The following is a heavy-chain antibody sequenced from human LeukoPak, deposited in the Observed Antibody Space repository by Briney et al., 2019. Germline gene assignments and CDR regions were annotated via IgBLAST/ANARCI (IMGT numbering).Heavy chain of an antibody. V-gene: IGHV3-23*01. CDR3: AKIPWYYYDSSGYYYFDY. J-gene: IGHJ4*02. Sequence: GGSLRLSCAASGFTFSSYAMSWVRQAPGKGLEWVSAISGSGGSTYYADSVKGRFTISRDNSKNTLYLQMNSLRAEDTAVYYCAKIPWYYYDSSGYYYFDYWGQGTLVTVSS. D-gene: IGHD3-22*01. CDR2: ISGSGGST. CDR1: GFTFSSYA.